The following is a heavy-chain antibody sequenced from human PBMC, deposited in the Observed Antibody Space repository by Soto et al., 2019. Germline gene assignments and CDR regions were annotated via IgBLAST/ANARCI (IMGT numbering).Heavy chain of an antibody. J-gene: IGHJ5*01. D-gene: IGHD4-17*01. V-gene: IGHV3-30*03. CDR3: ARVYGDFPSWFDP. CDR2: ISDTGSSH. Sequence: PGGSLRLSCVGSGFTFSSYGMHWVRQAPGKGLECVAVISDTGSSHYYAASVEGRFTISRENSKNTLSLHMNSLRVEDTAVYYCARVYGDFPSWFDPWGQGTLVTVSS. CDR1: GFTFSSYG.